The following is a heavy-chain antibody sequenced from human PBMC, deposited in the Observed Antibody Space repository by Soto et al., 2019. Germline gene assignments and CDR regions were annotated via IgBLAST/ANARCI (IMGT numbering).Heavy chain of an antibody. V-gene: IGHV4-4*02. CDR3: ARESDAGYSLDH. CDR1: SGSISSNKW. D-gene: IGHD6-13*01. J-gene: IGHJ4*02. CDR2: IYQSGST. Sequence: QVQLQESGPGLVKPSGTLSLTCAVSSGSISSNKWWSWVRQPPGKGLEWIGEIYQSGSTNYNQSLKSRVTISVDKSKNQFSLKRSSVTAADTAVYYCARESDAGYSLDHWGQGTLVTVSS.